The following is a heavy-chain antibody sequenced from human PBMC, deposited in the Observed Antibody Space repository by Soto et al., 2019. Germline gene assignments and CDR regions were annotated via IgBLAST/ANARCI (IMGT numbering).Heavy chain of an antibody. CDR1: GFAFSTFD. J-gene: IGHJ5*02. D-gene: IGHD3-10*01. CDR2: IGTLSDT. CDR3: ARGRSFSYDSTPPPMFDP. Sequence: GGSLRLSCAGSGFAFSTFDIHWVRQAPGKGLEWVSGIGTLSDTFYAASVQGRFTISRQNAKNSVYLQMDSLRAGDTAFYYCARGRSFSYDSTPPPMFDPWGQGTLVTVSS. V-gene: IGHV3-13*01.